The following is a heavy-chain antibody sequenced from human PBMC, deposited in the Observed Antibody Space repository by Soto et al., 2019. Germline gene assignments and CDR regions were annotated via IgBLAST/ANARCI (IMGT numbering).Heavy chain of an antibody. J-gene: IGHJ1*01. CDR3: ASEYGDPPRAEYFQH. CDR2: INPSGGST. Sequence: ASVKVSCKASGYTFTSYYMHWVRQAPGQGLERMGIINPSGGSTSYAQKFQGRVTMTRDTSTSTVYMELRSLRSEDTAVYYCASEYGDPPRAEYFQHWGQGTLVTVSS. D-gene: IGHD4-17*01. V-gene: IGHV1-46*01. CDR1: GYTFTSYY.